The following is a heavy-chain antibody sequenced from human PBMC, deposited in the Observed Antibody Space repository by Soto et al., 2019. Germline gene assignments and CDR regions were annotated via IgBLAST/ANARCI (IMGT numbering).Heavy chain of an antibody. Sequence: QVQLVESGGGVVQPGASPRLSCAASGFRFKSFVMHWVRQAPGKGLEWVAFTSYDGNNKDYGDSVKGRFTVSRDNSQNTLHLQLNFLRPEDTALYYCVRWGTTGGFDLWGQGTLVSVSS. CDR1: GFRFKSFV. V-gene: IGHV3-30*19. CDR3: VRWGTTGGFDL. CDR2: TSYDGNNK. J-gene: IGHJ4*02. D-gene: IGHD3-16*01.